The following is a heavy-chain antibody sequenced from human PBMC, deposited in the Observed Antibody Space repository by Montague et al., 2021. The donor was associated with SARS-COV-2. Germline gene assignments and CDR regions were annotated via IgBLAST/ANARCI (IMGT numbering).Heavy chain of an antibody. D-gene: IGHD1-7*01. J-gene: IGHJ5*02. Sequence: SETLSLTCDVSGDSISSATYYWSWIRPPPGRVLECIGNNYCSSSTIYYPSINSLVTMSVNTSKNQFSLHLSLAAAAATAVYYCARRLTGLELPFNPWGRVTRSGDTSQKQCTLLRRRVTAAERAVYARARGLRALVPAFDPWGQGTLVIVSS. CDR3: ARRLTGLELPFNPWGRVTRSGDTSQKQCTLLRRRVTAAERAVYARARGLRALVPAFDP. CDR1: GDSISSATYY. V-gene: IGHV4-39*01. CDR2: NYCSSST.